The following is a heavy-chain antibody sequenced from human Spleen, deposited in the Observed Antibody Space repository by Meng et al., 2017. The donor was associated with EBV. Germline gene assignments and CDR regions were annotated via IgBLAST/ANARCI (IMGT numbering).Heavy chain of an antibody. CDR3: ARDLSGRFDP. CDR1: GFIPSNYG. D-gene: IGHD1-26*01. J-gene: IGHJ5*02. Sequence: VHMVWSGAGVVQPGGHLGFSCAASGFIPSNYGMYWVRQAPGKGLEWVGVVLYGGSNKYHVDSVKVRFIISRDNSKSTLYLQMNSLRAEDSAVYYCARDLSGRFDPWGQGTLVTVSS. CDR2: VLYGGSNK. V-gene: IGHV3-30*03.